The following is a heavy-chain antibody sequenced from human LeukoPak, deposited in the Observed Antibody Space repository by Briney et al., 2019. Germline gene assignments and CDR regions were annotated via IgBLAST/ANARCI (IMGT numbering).Heavy chain of an antibody. CDR1: GFTFSSYG. Sequence: GGSLRLSCAASGFTFSSYGMHWVRQAPGKGLEWVAFIRYDGSNKYYADSVKGRFTISRDNAKNSLYLQMNSLRAEDTALYYCAKDYGGVDPSYYFDYWGQGTLVTVSS. D-gene: IGHD4-23*01. J-gene: IGHJ4*02. CDR3: AKDYGGVDPSYYFDY. V-gene: IGHV3-30*02. CDR2: IRYDGSNK.